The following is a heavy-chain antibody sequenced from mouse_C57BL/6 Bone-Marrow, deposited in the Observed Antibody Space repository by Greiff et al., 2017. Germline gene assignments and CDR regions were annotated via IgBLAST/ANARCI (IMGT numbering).Heavy chain of an antibody. V-gene: IGHV1-47*01. CDR1: GYTFTTYP. D-gene: IGHD2-3*01. CDR2: FHPYNDDT. Sequence: QVQLQQSGAELVKPGASVKMSCKASGYTFTTYPIAWMKQNPGKSLEWIGNFHPYNDDTKYNEKVKGKATLTVEKSSSTVYLQLSRLTSDDTAVYDCARETYDGAMDYWGQGTSLTVSS. J-gene: IGHJ4*01. CDR3: ARETYDGAMDY.